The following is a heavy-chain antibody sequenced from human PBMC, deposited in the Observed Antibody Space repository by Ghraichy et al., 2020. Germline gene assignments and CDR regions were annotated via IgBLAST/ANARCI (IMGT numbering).Heavy chain of an antibody. CDR1: GFTFSSYA. Sequence: GGSLRLSCTASGFTFSSYAMSWVRQAPGKGLEWVSAISGSGGNTYYADSAKGRFTISRDNSNNTLYLQMNSLRAEDTAIYYCAKDWGPGRTAAGSTSFDYWGQGTLVTVSS. D-gene: IGHD6-13*01. CDR3: AKDWGPGRTAAGSTSFDY. V-gene: IGHV3-23*01. J-gene: IGHJ4*02. CDR2: ISGSGGNT.